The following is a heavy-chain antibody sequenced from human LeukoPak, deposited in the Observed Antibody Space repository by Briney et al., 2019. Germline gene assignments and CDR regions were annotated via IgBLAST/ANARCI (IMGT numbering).Heavy chain of an antibody. D-gene: IGHD1-26*01. CDR1: GFTFSNYA. J-gene: IGHJ4*02. V-gene: IGHV3-30-3*01. Sequence: GGSLRLSCAASGFTFSNYAMHWVRQAPGKGLEWVAVISYDGSNKYYADSVKGRFTISRDNSKNTLYLQMNSLRAEDTAVYYCAGYGGSYVFDYWGQGTLVTVSS. CDR3: AGYGGSYVFDY. CDR2: ISYDGSNK.